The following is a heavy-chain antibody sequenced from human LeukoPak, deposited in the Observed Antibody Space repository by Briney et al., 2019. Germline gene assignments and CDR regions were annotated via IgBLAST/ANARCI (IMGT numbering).Heavy chain of an antibody. J-gene: IGHJ5*01. CDR1: GFPFSDYA. CDR3: VRGGGVSRFTYLDS. D-gene: IGHD6-13*01. V-gene: IGHV3-30-3*01. Sequence: GGSLRLSCAASGFPFSDYAMHWVRQAPGKGLEWVAVISYDGSNQYYADSEKRRFTISRDNSKNTLYLQMNSLRDDDTAVYYCVRGGGVSRFTYLDSWGQGTLVIVSS. CDR2: ISYDGSNQ.